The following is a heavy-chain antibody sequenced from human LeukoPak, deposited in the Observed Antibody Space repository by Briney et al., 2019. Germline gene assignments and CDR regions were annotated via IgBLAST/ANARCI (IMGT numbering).Heavy chain of an antibody. CDR3: ARGIEDSDAFDI. V-gene: IGHV1-8*03. CDR2: MNPNSGNT. Sequence: ASVKVSCKASGYTFTSYDINWVRQATGQGLAWMGWMNPNSGNTGYAQKFQGRVTITRNTSISTAYMELSSLRSEDTAVYYCARGIEDSDAFDIWGQGTMVTVSS. CDR1: GYTFTSYD. J-gene: IGHJ3*02. D-gene: IGHD6-6*01.